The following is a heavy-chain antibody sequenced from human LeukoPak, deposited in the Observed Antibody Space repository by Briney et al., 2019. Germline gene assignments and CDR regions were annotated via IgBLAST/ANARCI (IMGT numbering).Heavy chain of an antibody. D-gene: IGHD5-18*01. CDR2: INPSGGST. CDR3: ARFSYGGGGYFDY. J-gene: IGHJ4*02. CDR1: GYTFTNYY. Sequence: ASVKVSCKASGYTFTNYYMYWVRQAPGQGLEWMGIINPSGGSTSYAQKLQGRVTMTRDTSTSTVYMELSSLRSEDTAVYYCARFSYGGGGYFDYWGQGTLVTVSS. V-gene: IGHV1-46*04.